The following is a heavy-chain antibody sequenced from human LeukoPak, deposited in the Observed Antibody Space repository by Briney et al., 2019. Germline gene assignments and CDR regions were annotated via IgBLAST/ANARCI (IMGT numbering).Heavy chain of an antibody. CDR2: INPSGGST. D-gene: IGHD4-17*01. J-gene: IGHJ4*02. CDR1: GYTFTSYY. CDR3: ARVPALDYGDPQGPLDY. V-gene: IGHV1-46*01. Sequence: SVKVSCKASGYTFTSYYMHWVRQAPGQGLEWIGIINPSGGSTSYAQKFQGRVTMTRDTSTSTVYMELSSLRSEDTAVYYCARVPALDYGDPQGPLDYWGQGTLVTVSS.